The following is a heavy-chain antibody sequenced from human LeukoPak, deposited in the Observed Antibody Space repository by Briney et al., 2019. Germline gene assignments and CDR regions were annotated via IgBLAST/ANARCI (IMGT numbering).Heavy chain of an antibody. CDR3: ARGAATGGSAFDI. Sequence: ASVKVSCKTSGYSFTAFYIHWVRQAPGQGLEWMGRIHPRRGDTNYAQKFQGRVTMTRDTSISTAYLDLRSLRSDDTAVYYCARGAATGGSAFDIWGQGTMVTVSS. D-gene: IGHD2-15*01. J-gene: IGHJ3*02. V-gene: IGHV1-2*06. CDR2: IHPRRGDT. CDR1: GYSFTAFY.